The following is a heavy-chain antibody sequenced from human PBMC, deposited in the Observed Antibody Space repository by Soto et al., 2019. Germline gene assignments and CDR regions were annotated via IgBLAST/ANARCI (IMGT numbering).Heavy chain of an antibody. Sequence: QVQLVQSGAEVKKPRASVKVSCKASGYTFTSYGISWVRQAPGQGLEWMGWISAYNGNTNYAQKLQGRVTMTTDTSTSTAYMELRSLRSDDTAVYYCATGAYCGGDCYSYWYFDLWGRGTLVTVSS. CDR2: ISAYNGNT. CDR3: ATGAYCGGDCYSYWYFDL. J-gene: IGHJ2*01. D-gene: IGHD2-21*02. V-gene: IGHV1-18*01. CDR1: GYTFTSYG.